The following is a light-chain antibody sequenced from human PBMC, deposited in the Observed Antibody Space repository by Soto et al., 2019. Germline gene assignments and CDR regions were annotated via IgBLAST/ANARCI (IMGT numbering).Light chain of an antibody. CDR2: GAS. V-gene: IGKV3-15*01. CDR3: LQYNNWPLLT. J-gene: IGKJ4*01. CDR1: QSVNNN. Sequence: EIIVTQSPATLSVSPGERATLSCRATQSVNNNLAWYQQKPGQAPRLLIYGASTRATGIPARFGGSGYGTEFTCTISSLQSEDFAIYYCLQYNNWPLLTFGGGTKGEIK.